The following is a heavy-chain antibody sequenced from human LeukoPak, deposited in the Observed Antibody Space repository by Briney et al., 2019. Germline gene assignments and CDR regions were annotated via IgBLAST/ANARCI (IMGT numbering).Heavy chain of an antibody. CDR1: GYTFTSYC. CDR2: ISAYNGNT. CDR3: ARVDLGGYFFKHPKIEQYFQH. V-gene: IGHV1-18*01. J-gene: IGHJ1*01. D-gene: IGHD2-21*02. Sequence: ASVKVSCKASGYTFTSYCISWVRQAPGQGLEWMGWISAYNGNTNYAQKLQGRVTMTTDTSTSTAYMELRSMRSDDTAVYYCARVDLGGYFFKHPKIEQYFQHWGQGTLVTVSS.